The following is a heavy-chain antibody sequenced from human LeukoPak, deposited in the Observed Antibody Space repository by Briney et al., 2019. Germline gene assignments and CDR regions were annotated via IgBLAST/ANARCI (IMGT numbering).Heavy chain of an antibody. D-gene: IGHD3-10*01. CDR1: GGSISSSSYY. J-gene: IGHJ5*02. CDR2: IYYSGST. CDR3: ARDYGSASHRWFDP. V-gene: IGHV4-39*07. Sequence: SETLSLTCTVSGGSISSSSYYWGWIRQPPGKGLEWIGSIYYSGSTYYNPSLKSRVTISVDTSKNQFSLKLSSVTAADTAVYYCARDYGSASHRWFDPWGQGTLVTVSS.